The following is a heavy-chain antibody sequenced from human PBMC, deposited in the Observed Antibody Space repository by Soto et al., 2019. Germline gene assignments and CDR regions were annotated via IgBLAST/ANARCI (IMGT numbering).Heavy chain of an antibody. CDR1: GYTFTSYG. CDR2: ISGYNGNT. CDR3: ARDLGGQIVDY. V-gene: IGHV1-18*01. D-gene: IGHD1-26*01. J-gene: IGHJ4*02. Sequence: QVQLVQSGAEVKKPGASVKVSCKASGYTFTSYGISWVRQAPGQGLEWMGWISGYNGNTKYAQKLQGRVTMPTDTSTSTAYKELRSLRSDDTAVYYCARDLGGQIVDYWGQGTLVTVSS.